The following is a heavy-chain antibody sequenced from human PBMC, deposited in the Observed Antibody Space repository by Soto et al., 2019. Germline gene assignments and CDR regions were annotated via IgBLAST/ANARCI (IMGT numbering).Heavy chain of an antibody. CDR2: IYYSGST. CDR1: GGSISSSNW. V-gene: IGHV4-4*02. Sequence: PSETLSLTCAVSGGSISSSNWWSWVRQPPGKGLEWIWEIYYSGSTNYNPSLKSRVTISVDKSKNQFSLKLSSVTAADTAVYYCLSFKNLNYDFWSGYYNRNWFDPWGQGTLVTVSS. J-gene: IGHJ5*02. D-gene: IGHD3-3*01. CDR3: LSFKNLNYDFWSGYYNRNWFDP.